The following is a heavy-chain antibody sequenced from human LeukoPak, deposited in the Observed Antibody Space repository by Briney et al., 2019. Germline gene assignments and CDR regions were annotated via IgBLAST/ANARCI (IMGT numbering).Heavy chain of an antibody. CDR2: INHSGST. CDR1: GGSFSGYY. CDR3: ASGIAAAGNHYYYYYYGMDV. V-gene: IGHV4-34*01. J-gene: IGHJ6*02. D-gene: IGHD6-13*01. Sequence: SETLSLTCAVYGGSFSGYYWSWIRQPPGKGLEWIGEINHSGSTNYNPSLKSRVTISVDTSKNQFSLKLSSVTAADTAVYYCASGIAAAGNHYYYYYYGMDVWGQGTTVTVSS.